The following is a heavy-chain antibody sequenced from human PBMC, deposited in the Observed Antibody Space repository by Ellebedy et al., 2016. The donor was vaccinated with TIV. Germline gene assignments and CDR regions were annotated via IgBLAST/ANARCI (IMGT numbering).Heavy chain of an antibody. V-gene: IGHV2-70*04. CDR3: ARQYYYDSSGYSHGDGMDG. CDR1: GFSLSTSGMR. CDR2: IDWDDDK. J-gene: IGHJ6*02. D-gene: IGHD3-22*01. Sequence: SGPTLVKPTPTLTLTCTFSGFSLSTSGMRVSWIRQPPGKALEWLARIDWDDDKFYSTSLKTRLTISKDTSKNQVVLTMTNMDPVDTATYYCARQYYYDSSGYSHGDGMDGWGQGTTVTVSS.